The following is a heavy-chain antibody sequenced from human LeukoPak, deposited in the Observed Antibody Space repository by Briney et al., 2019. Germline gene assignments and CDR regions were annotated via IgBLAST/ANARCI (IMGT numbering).Heavy chain of an antibody. D-gene: IGHD1-14*01. CDR3: ARAGWAGDFDY. CDR2: INQHGSEK. J-gene: IGHJ4*02. Sequence: GGSLRLSCAASGFTFSSYWMSWVRQAPGKGLEWVANINQHGSEKYYVDSLKGRFTISRDNAKNSLYLQMNSLRAEDTAVYYCARAGWAGDFDYWGQGTLVTVSS. CDR1: GFTFSSYW. V-gene: IGHV3-7*01.